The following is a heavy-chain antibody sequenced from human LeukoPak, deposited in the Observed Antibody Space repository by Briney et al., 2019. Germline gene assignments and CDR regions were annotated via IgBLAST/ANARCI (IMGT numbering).Heavy chain of an antibody. D-gene: IGHD3-3*01. CDR3: AKDLPDEYYDFWGLGEY. Sequence: GGSLRLSCEASGFIFSSYGFHWVRQAPGKGLEWVAFIRYDGSNKYYADSVKGRFTISRDNSKNTLYLQMNSLRAEDTAVYYCAKDLPDEYYDFWGLGEYWGQGTLVTVSS. V-gene: IGHV3-30*02. J-gene: IGHJ4*02. CDR1: GFIFSSYG. CDR2: IRYDGSNK.